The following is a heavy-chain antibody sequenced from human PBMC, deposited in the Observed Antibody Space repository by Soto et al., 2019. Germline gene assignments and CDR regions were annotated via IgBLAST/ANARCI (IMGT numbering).Heavy chain of an antibody. V-gene: IGHV4-59*01. J-gene: IGHJ4*02. Sequence: QVQLQESGPGLVKPSETLSLTCTVSGGSISSYYWSWIRQPPGKGLEWIGYSYYSGSTNYNPSLKSRDTISVDTSKNQFSLKLSSVTAADTAVYYCAREGYSYGYRGTLDYWGQGTLVTVSS. D-gene: IGHD5-18*01. CDR1: GGSISSYY. CDR3: AREGYSYGYRGTLDY. CDR2: SYYSGST.